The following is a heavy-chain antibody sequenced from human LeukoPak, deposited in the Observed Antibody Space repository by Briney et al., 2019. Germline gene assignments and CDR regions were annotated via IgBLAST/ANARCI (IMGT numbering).Heavy chain of an antibody. D-gene: IGHD6-25*01. Sequence: NSSETLSLTCTVSGGSISSYYWSWIRQPPGKGLEWIGEINHSGSTNYNPSLKSRVTISVDTSKNQFSLKLSSVTAADTAVYYCARGPRSGIGRDFDYWGQGTLVTVSS. CDR1: GGSISSYY. V-gene: IGHV4-34*01. CDR3: ARGPRSGIGRDFDY. J-gene: IGHJ4*02. CDR2: INHSGST.